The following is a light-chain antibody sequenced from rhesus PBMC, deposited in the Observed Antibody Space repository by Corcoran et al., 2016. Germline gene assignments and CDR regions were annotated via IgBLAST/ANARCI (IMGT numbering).Light chain of an antibody. J-gene: IGLJ1*01. CDR3: QVWDSSSDHYI. V-gene: IGLV3-36*02. CDR2: EDS. Sequence: SYELTPPPSVSVSPGQTARLTCGGDNIGSKNVHWYQRKPAKAPVLVISEDSERPSGIPERFSGSNSGNTATLTISGVKAGDEADYDWQVWDSSSDHYIFGAGTRLTVL. CDR1: NIGSKN.